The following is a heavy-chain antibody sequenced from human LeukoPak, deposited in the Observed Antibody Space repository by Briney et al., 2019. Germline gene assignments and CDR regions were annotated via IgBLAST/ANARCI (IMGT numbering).Heavy chain of an antibody. CDR1: GGSISSYY. J-gene: IGHJ4*02. D-gene: IGHD2-15*01. CDR2: IYYSGST. CDR3: AREVGAASFDY. V-gene: IGHV4-59*12. Sequence: SETLSLTCTVSGGSISSYYWSWIRQPPGKGLEWIGYIYYSGSTNYNPSLKSRVTISVDTSKNQFSLKLSSVTAADTAVYYCAREVGAASFDYWGQGTLVTVSS.